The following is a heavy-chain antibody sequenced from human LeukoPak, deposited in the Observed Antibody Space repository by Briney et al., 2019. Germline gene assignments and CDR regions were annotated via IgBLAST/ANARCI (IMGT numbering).Heavy chain of an antibody. CDR2: IYHSGST. D-gene: IGHD6-13*01. Sequence: SETLSLTCAVSGGTISSTTWWSWVRQPPGKGWEWIGEIYHSGSTNYHPALKSRVSISLDKSKNQFSLNLSSVTAADTSVYYCARAVVGASSWQNKINFDYWGQGTLVTVSS. J-gene: IGHJ4*02. CDR3: ARAVVGASSWQNKINFDY. V-gene: IGHV4-4*02. CDR1: GGTISSTTW.